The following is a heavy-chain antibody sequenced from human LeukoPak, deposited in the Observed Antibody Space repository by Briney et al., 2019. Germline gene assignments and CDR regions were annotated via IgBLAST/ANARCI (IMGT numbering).Heavy chain of an antibody. CDR2: ISAYNGNT. V-gene: IGHV1-18*01. CDR1: GYTFTSYG. Sequence: ASVTVSCKASGYTFTSYGISWVRQAPGQGLEWMGWISAYNGNTNYAQKLQGRVTMTTDTSTSTAYMELRSLRSDDTAVYYCARMGIGSVVGATTGLDYYYYCMDVWGKGTTVTVSS. D-gene: IGHD1-26*01. J-gene: IGHJ6*03. CDR3: ARMGIGSVVGATTGLDYYYYCMDV.